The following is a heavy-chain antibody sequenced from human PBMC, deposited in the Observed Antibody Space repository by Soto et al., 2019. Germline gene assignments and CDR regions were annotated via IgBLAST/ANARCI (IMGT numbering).Heavy chain of an antibody. V-gene: IGHV1-69*12. CDR2: IISIFGTA. J-gene: IGHJ6*02. CDR3: ARHVPAAGYYYGMDV. CDR1: GGTFSSYA. Sequence: QVQLVQSGAEVKKPGSSVKVSCKASGGTFSSYAISWVRQAPGQGLEWMGGIISIFGTANYAQKFQGRVTITADEATSPAYLALSTLRSEDTAVYYCARHVPAAGYYYGMDVWGQGTTVTVSS. D-gene: IGHD2-2*01.